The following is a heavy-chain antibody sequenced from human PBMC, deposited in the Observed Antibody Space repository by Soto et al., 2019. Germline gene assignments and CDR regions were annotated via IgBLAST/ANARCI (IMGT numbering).Heavy chain of an antibody. J-gene: IGHJ6*02. CDR1: GFTFNNYA. Sequence: GGSLRLSCAASGFTFNNYALSWVRQAPGKGLEWMGWISAYNGNTNYAQELQGRVTMTTDTSTSTAYMELRSLRSDDTAVYYCARSNYYDSRQYYYYGMDVRAQRTTVTVSS. CDR2: ISAYNGNT. V-gene: IGHV1-18*01. D-gene: IGHD3-22*01. CDR3: ARSNYYDSRQYYYYGMDV.